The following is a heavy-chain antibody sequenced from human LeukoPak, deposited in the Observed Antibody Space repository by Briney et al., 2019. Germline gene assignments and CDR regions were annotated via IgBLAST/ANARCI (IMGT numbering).Heavy chain of an antibody. Sequence: SETLSLTXTVSGDSISSSSSYWGWICQPPGKGLEWIGSIYYSGSTYYNPSLKSRVTISVDTSKSQFSLKLNSVTAADTAVYYCARHTVWVGYDWGQGTLVTVSS. J-gene: IGHJ4*02. CDR2: IYYSGST. D-gene: IGHD5-12*01. CDR3: ARHTVWVGYD. V-gene: IGHV4-39*01. CDR1: GDSISSSSSY.